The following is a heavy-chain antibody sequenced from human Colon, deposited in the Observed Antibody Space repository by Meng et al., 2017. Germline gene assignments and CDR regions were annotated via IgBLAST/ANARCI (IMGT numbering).Heavy chain of an antibody. J-gene: IGHJ4*02. D-gene: IGHD3-10*01. CDR2: TYYRSEWQN. CDR3: TTWYGEY. CDR1: GDSVSSNRAL. V-gene: IGHV6-1*01. Sequence: VQVEQSGPGLVEPSQTLSLTCAISGDSVSSNRALWHWVRQSPSRGLEWLGQTYYRSEWQNHYGVSVKSRITINADTSRNHFSLHLNSVTPEDTAVYYCTTWYGEYWGQGTLVTVSS.